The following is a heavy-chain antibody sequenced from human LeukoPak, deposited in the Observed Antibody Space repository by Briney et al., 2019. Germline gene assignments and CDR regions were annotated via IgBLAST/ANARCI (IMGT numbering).Heavy chain of an antibody. CDR2: INHSGST. CDR1: GGSFSGYY. J-gene: IGHJ6*03. CDR3: ARHQAYDYGDYENYYYYMDV. Sequence: SETLSLTCAVYGGSFSGYYWSWIRQPPGKGLEWIGEINHSGSTNYNPSLKSRVTISVDTSKNQFSLKLSSVTAADTAVYYCARHQAYDYGDYENYYYYMDVWGKGTTVTISS. D-gene: IGHD4-17*01. V-gene: IGHV4-34*01.